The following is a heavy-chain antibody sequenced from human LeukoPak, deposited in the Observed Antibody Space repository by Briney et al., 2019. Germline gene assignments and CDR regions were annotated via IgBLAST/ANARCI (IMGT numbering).Heavy chain of an antibody. CDR1: GGSFSGYY. J-gene: IGHJ4*02. D-gene: IGHD3-10*01. V-gene: IGHV4-34*01. CDR3: AILGTYYYGSGSSI. CDR2: INHSGST. Sequence: PSETLSLTCAVYGGSFSGYYWSWIRQPPGKGLEWIGEINHSGSTNYNPSLKSRVTISVDTSKNQFSLKLSSVTAADTAVYCCAILGTYYYGSGSSIWGQGTLVTVSS.